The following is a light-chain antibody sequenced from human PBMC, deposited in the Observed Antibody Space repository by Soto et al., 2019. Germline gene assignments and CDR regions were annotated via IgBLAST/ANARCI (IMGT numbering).Light chain of an antibody. Sequence: QSVLTQPPSVSGAPGQRVTISCTGSSSNIGTGYDVHWYQQLPGTAPKLLIYANSNRPSGVPGRFSGSKSGTSASLAITGLQAEDEADYYCQSYDSSLSGDVFGPGTKLTVL. CDR1: SSNIGTGYD. CDR3: QSYDSSLSGDV. J-gene: IGLJ1*01. CDR2: ANS. V-gene: IGLV1-40*01.